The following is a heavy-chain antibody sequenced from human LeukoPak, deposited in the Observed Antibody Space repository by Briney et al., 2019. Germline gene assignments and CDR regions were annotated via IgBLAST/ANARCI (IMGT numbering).Heavy chain of an antibody. CDR1: GFTFSSYS. D-gene: IGHD3-10*01. CDR3: AREGSGSYYEDYYYMDV. Sequence: GGSLRLSCAASGFTFSSYSMNWVRQAPGKGLAWVSSISSSSSYIYYADSVKGRFTISRDNAKNSLYLQMNSLRAEDTAVYYCAREGSGSYYEDYYYMDVWGKGTTVTVSS. J-gene: IGHJ6*03. CDR2: ISSSSSYI. V-gene: IGHV3-21*01.